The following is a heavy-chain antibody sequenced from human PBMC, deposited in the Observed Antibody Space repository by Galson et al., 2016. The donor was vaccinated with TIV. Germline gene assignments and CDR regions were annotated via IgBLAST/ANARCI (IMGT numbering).Heavy chain of an antibody. Sequence: SLRLSCAVFGFTFDDFAMHWVRRVSGKGLEWVPLISWDGGSTYYADSVKGRLTISRDNSKDSLYLQMNSLRPDDSGLYYCAKDRGGGTSWYFEYWGQGTLVTVTS. J-gene: IGHJ4*01. D-gene: IGHD6-13*01. CDR2: ISWDGGST. CDR1: GFTFDDFA. CDR3: AKDRGGGTSWYFEY. V-gene: IGHV3-43D*03.